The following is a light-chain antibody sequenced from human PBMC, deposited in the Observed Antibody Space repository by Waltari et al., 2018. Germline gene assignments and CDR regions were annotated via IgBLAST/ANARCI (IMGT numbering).Light chain of an antibody. J-gene: IGKJ1*01. CDR2: DAS. V-gene: IGKV1-5*01. CDR1: QPITTW. CDR3: QQYSSFWT. Sequence: DIQMTQSPSTLSASVGDRVTITCRASQPITTWVAWYQQKPGQAPHLLIYDASRLEFGVQTRFSGSGSGTEFTLTISSLRPDDFATYYCQQYSSFWTFGQGTKVEIK.